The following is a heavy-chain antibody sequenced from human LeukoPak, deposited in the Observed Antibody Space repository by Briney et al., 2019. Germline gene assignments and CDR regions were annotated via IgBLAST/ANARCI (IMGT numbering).Heavy chain of an antibody. CDR3: AKIVVPAAYYFYGMDV. CDR2: ISSNGGST. CDR1: GFTFSSYA. J-gene: IGHJ6*02. Sequence: GGSLRLSCSASGFTFSSYAMHWVRQAPGKGLEYVSAISSNGGSTYYADSVKGRFTISRDNSKKTVDLQMNSLRVEDTAIFYCAKIVVPAAYYFYGMDVWGQGTTVTVSS. D-gene: IGHD2-2*01. V-gene: IGHV3-64*04.